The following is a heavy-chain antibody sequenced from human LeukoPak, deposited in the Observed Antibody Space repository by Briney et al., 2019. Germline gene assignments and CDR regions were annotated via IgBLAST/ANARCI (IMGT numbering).Heavy chain of an antibody. CDR2: ISYDGGNK. CDR3: AKALGGYSGYDPYYYYGMDV. V-gene: IGHV3-30*18. CDR1: GFTFSSYG. D-gene: IGHD5-12*01. Sequence: GGSLRLSCAASGFTFSSYGMHWVRQAPGKGLEWVAVISYDGGNKYYADSVKGRFTISRDNSKNTLYLQMNSLRAEDTAVYYCAKALGGYSGYDPYYYYGMDVWGQGTTVTVSS. J-gene: IGHJ6*02.